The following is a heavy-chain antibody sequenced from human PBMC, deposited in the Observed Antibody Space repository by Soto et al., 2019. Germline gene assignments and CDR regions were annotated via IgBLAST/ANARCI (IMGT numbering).Heavy chain of an antibody. Sequence: GXSVKISFKGSVYTFTSYYMQWVRQAPGQGLEWMGIINPSGGSTSYAQKFQGRVTMTRDTSTSTVYMELSSLRSEDTAVYYCARGTRVLRFLEWSPGDYGMDVWGQGTTVTVSS. CDR1: VYTFTSYY. J-gene: IGHJ6*02. CDR2: INPSGGST. D-gene: IGHD3-3*01. CDR3: ARGTRVLRFLEWSPGDYGMDV. V-gene: IGHV1-46*01.